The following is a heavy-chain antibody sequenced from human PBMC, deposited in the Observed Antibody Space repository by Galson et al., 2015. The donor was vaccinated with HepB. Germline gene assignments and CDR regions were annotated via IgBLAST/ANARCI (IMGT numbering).Heavy chain of an antibody. J-gene: IGHJ3*02. D-gene: IGHD3-10*01. Sequence: SETLSLTCAVSGGSISSSNWWSWVRQPPGKGLEWIGEIYHSGSTNYNPSLKSRVTISVDKSKNQFSLKLSSVTAADTAVYYCARDSGWGIHGSGSVEGRPSGAFDIWGQGTMVTVSS. CDR3: ARDSGWGIHGSGSVEGRPSGAFDI. CDR1: GGSISSSNW. CDR2: IYHSGST. V-gene: IGHV4-4*02.